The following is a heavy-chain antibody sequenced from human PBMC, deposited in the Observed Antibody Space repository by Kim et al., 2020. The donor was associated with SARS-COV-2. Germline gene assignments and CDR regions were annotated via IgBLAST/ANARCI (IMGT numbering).Heavy chain of an antibody. J-gene: IGHJ4*02. V-gene: IGHV3-30*07. D-gene: IGHD3-22*01. Sequence: SVKGRFTISRGNSKSTLYLQMNSLRAEDTAVYYCARFKEDYYDSSGEFDYWGQGTLVTVSS. CDR3: ARFKEDYYDSSGEFDY.